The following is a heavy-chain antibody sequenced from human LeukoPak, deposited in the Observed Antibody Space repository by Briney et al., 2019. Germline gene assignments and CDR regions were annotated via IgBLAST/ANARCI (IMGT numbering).Heavy chain of an antibody. V-gene: IGHV4-4*07. CDR1: GVSISSYY. J-gene: IGHJ5*02. Sequence: SETLCLTCTVSGVSISSYYCTWIRQPPGKGLEWIGRIYSSGSTTYNPSLKSRVTMSVDTSKNQFSLKLNSVTAADTAVYYCAGSPANSGYVWFGPWGQGSLVTVSS. CDR3: AGSPANSGYVWFGP. D-gene: IGHD3-22*01. CDR2: IYSSGST.